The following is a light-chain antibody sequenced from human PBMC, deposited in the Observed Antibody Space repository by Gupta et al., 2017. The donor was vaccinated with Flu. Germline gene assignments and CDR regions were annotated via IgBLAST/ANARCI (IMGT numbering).Light chain of an antibody. CDR2: DND. Sequence: YVLTQPPAVSVAPGPTARVSCWGNDVGTKRVHWYQQRPGQAPVLLVYDNDNRHSGIPERFSGAKYGSTATVTTRRVDAGDEADYYCQVEDKSSDHWVFGGGTKLTVL. J-gene: IGLJ3*02. CDR1: DVGTKR. V-gene: IGLV3-21*02. CDR3: QVEDKSSDHWV.